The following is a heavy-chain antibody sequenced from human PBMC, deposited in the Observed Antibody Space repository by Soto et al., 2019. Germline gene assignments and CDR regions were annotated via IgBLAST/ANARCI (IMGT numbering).Heavy chain of an antibody. Sequence: SETLSLTCTVSGGSISSYYWSWIRQPPGKGLEWIGYIYYSGSTNYNPSLKSRVTISVDTSKNQFSLKLSSVTAADTAVYYCARQDPYGSGSYNKLYYYYYYYMDVWGKGTTVTVS. CDR1: GGSISSYY. D-gene: IGHD3-10*01. J-gene: IGHJ6*03. CDR2: IYYSGST. CDR3: ARQDPYGSGSYNKLYYYYYYYMDV. V-gene: IGHV4-59*08.